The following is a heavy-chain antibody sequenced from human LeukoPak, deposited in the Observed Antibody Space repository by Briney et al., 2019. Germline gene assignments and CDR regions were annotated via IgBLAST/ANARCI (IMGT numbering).Heavy chain of an antibody. V-gene: IGHV4-59*01. CDR3: ARDVNAEGYYFDY. CDR2: IYYSGST. J-gene: IGHJ4*02. Sequence: SETLSLTCTVSGGSISSYYWSWIRQPPGKGLEWIGYIYYSGSTNYNPSLKSRVTISVDTSKNRFSLKLSSVTAADTAVYYCARDVNAEGYYFDYWGQGTLVTVSS. CDR1: GGSISSYY.